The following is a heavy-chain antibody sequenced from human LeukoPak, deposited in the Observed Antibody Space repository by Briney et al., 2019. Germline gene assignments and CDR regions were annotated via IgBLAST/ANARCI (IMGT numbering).Heavy chain of an antibody. CDR1: GFTFNSYA. CDR2: ISGSGGST. Sequence: GGSLRLSCAASGFTFNSYAMSWVRQAPGKGLEWVSAISGSGGSTYYADSVKGRFTISRDNSKNTLYLQMNSLRAEDTAVYYCAKDGSYGYYYYYGMDVWGQGTTVTVSS. V-gene: IGHV3-23*01. D-gene: IGHD1-26*01. J-gene: IGHJ6*02. CDR3: AKDGSYGYYYYYGMDV.